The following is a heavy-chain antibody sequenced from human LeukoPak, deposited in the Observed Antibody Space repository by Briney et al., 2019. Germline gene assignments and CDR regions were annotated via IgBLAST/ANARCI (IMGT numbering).Heavy chain of an antibody. Sequence: SETLSLTCTVSGGSISSGSYYWSWIRQPAGKGLEWIGRIYTSGSTNYNPSLKSRVTISVDTSKNQFSLKPSSVTAADTAVYYCAREDIVVVPAARSYYYYGMDVWGQGTTVTVSS. V-gene: IGHV4-61*02. D-gene: IGHD2-2*01. CDR3: AREDIVVVPAARSYYYYGMDV. CDR1: GGSISSGSYY. CDR2: IYTSGST. J-gene: IGHJ6*02.